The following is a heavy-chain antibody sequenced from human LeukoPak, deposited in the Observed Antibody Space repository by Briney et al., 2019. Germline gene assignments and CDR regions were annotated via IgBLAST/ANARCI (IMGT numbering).Heavy chain of an antibody. CDR1: GGTFSSYA. D-gene: IGHD1-7*01. CDR3: ASQNWNYHSFDY. J-gene: IGHJ4*02. CDR2: IIPIFGTA. V-gene: IGHV1-69*05. Sequence: SVKVSCKASGGTFSSYAISWVRQAPGQGLEWMGRIIPIFGTANYAQKFQGRVTMTRDTSTSTVYMELSSLRSEDTAVYYCASQNWNYHSFDYWGQGTLVTVSS.